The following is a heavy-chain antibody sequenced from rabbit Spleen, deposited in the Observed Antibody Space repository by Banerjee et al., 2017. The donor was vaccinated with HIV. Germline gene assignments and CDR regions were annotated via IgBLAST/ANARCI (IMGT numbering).Heavy chain of an antibody. CDR3: ARDAATSFSSYGMDL. D-gene: IGHD8-1*01. J-gene: IGHJ6*01. Sequence: QSLEESGGDLVTPGGTLTLTCTASGSDISSSYWICWVRQAPGKGLEWIACIDTNDGDTDYANWAKGRFTISKPSSTTVTLQMTSLTDADTATYFCARDAATSFSSYGMDLWGPGTLVTVS. V-gene: IGHV1S40*01. CDR1: GSDISSSYW. CDR2: IDTNDGDT.